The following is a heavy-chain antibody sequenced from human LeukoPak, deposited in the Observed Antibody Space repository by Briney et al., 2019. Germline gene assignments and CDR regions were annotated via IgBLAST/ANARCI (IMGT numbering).Heavy chain of an antibody. J-gene: IGHJ4*02. CDR2: ISAYNGNT. CDR1: GYTFTSCG. CDR3: ARDRFIGYCSSTSCYPFDY. V-gene: IGHV1-18*01. D-gene: IGHD2-2*01. Sequence: ASVKVSCKASGYTFTSCGISWVRQAPGQGLEWMGWISAYNGNTNYAQKLQGRVTMTTDTSTSTAYMELRSLRSDDTAVYHCARDRFIGYCSSTSCYPFDYWGQGTLVTVSS.